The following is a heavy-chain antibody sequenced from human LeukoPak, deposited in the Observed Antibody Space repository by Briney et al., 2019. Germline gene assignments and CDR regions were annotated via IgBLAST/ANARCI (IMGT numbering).Heavy chain of an antibody. J-gene: IGHJ4*02. V-gene: IGHV1-69*01. CDR3: ARTEVKQWLAREDYYFDY. D-gene: IGHD6-19*01. CDR2: IIPIFGTA. CDR1: GGTFSSYA. Sequence: SVKVSCKASGGTFSSYAISWVRQAPGQGLEWMGGIIPIFGTANYAQKFQGRVTITADESTSTAYMELSSLRSEDTAVYYCARTEVKQWLAREDYYFDYWGQGTLVTVSS.